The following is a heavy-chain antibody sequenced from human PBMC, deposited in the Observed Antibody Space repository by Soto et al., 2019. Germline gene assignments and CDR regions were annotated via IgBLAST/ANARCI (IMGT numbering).Heavy chain of an antibody. CDR1: GGFVSSGNYY. V-gene: IGHV4-61*01. CDR2: MSHSGGT. CDR3: ALVERGTATTVVDAFEI. J-gene: IGHJ3*02. Sequence: SETLSLTCAVYGGFVSSGNYYWSWIRQPPGKGLEWIGEMSHSGGTHFNPSLKSRVTISVDTTKNQFSLKMSSVTAADTALYYCALVERGTATTVVDAFEIWGPGTMVTVSS. D-gene: IGHD1-1*01.